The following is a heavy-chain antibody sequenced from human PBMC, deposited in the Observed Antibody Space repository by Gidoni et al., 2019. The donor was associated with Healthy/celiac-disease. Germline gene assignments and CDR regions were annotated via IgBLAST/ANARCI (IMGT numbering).Heavy chain of an antibody. V-gene: IGHV3-48*03. Sequence: DVQLVESGGGLVQPGGSLRLSCAASGFTFRSYEMNLVRQAPGKGLECVSYISSSGSTIYYADSVKGRFTSSRDNAKNSLYLQMNSLRAEDTAVYYCAREQLALPFDYWGQGTLVTVSS. CDR3: AREQLALPFDY. J-gene: IGHJ4*02. CDR1: GFTFRSYE. CDR2: ISSSGSTI. D-gene: IGHD6-13*01.